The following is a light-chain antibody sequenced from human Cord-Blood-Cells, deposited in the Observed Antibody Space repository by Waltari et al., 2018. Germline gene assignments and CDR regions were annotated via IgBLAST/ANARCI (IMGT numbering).Light chain of an antibody. Sequence: EIVLTQSPGTLSLSPGERANLSCRASQSVSSSYLAWYQQKPGQAPRPLIYGASSRATGIPDRFSGSGSGTDFTLTISRLEPEDFAVYYCQQYGSSRTFGQGTKLEIK. CDR2: GAS. J-gene: IGKJ2*01. V-gene: IGKV3-20*01. CDR1: QSVSSSY. CDR3: QQYGSSRT.